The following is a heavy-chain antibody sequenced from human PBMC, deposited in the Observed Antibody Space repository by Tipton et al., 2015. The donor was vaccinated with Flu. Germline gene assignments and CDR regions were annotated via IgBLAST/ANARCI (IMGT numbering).Heavy chain of an antibody. CDR3: ARGGRYSGYPNHWYFDL. V-gene: IGHV3-30*04. D-gene: IGHD5-12*01. Sequence: SLRLSCAASGFTFDDYAMHWVRQAPGKGLEWVAVISYDGSNKYYADSVKGRFTISRDNSKNTLYLQMNSLRAEDTAVYYCARGGRYSGYPNHWYFDLWGRGTLVTVSS. CDR2: ISYDGSNK. CDR1: GFTFDDYA. J-gene: IGHJ2*01.